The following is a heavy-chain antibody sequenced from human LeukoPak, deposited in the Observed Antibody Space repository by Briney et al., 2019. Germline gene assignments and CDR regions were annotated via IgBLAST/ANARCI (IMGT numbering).Heavy chain of an antibody. Sequence: PGGSLRLSCAASGFTVSSNYMSWVRQAPGKGLEWVSVIYSGGSTYYADSVKDRFTISRDNSKNTLYLQMNSLRAEDTAVYYCAKDLSYYDSSGYLDYWGQGTLVTVSS. CDR3: AKDLSYYDSSGYLDY. CDR2: IYSGGST. D-gene: IGHD3-22*01. V-gene: IGHV3-66*01. CDR1: GFTVSSNY. J-gene: IGHJ4*02.